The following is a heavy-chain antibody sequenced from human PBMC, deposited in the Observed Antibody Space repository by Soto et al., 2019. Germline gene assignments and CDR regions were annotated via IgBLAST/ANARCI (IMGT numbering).Heavy chain of an antibody. D-gene: IGHD3-10*01. CDR1: GFVFSSYA. CDR2: ISGSGGNT. V-gene: IGHV3-23*01. J-gene: IGHJ4*02. CDR3: AKDPRVLYYGSASSAY. Sequence: EVQLLESGGGLVQPGGSLRLSCAASGFVFSSYAMSWVRQAPGKGLEWVSTISGSGGNTYYADSVKGRFTISRDNSKNTLYLQMNSLRAEDTALYYCAKDPRVLYYGSASSAYWGQGTLVTVSS.